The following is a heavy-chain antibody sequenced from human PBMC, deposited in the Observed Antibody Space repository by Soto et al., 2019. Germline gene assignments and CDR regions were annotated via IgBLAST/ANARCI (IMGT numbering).Heavy chain of an antibody. D-gene: IGHD6-19*01. Sequence: SSATLSLTCTVSGGSISGHYWIWIRQPPGERMEWIGYIFYSGSTTYNNNPSLKSRVTISVDTSKNQFSLRLSSVTAADTAVYYCARVGSSGWSPDYWGQGTLVTVSS. CDR2: IFYSGSTTY. CDR3: ARVGSSGWSPDY. CDR1: GGSISGHY. V-gene: IGHV4-59*11. J-gene: IGHJ4*02.